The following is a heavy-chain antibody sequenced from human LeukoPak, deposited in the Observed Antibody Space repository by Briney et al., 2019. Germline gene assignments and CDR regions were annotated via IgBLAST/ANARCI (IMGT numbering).Heavy chain of an antibody. J-gene: IGHJ4*02. Sequence: GGTLRLSCAASGFTFSSYGMSWVRQAPGKGLEWVSAISGSGGSRDYADSVKGRLTISRGNSKNTLYLQMNSLRAEDTAVYYCAKDGIERVIMYYFDYWGQGTPVTVSS. CDR1: GFTFSSYG. CDR2: ISGSGGSR. V-gene: IGHV3-23*01. D-gene: IGHD3-10*01. CDR3: AKDGIERVIMYYFDY.